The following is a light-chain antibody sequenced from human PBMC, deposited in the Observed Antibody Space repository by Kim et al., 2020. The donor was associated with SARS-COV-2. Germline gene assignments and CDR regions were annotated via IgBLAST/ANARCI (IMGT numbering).Light chain of an antibody. CDR1: QSIKRN. CDR3: QQSYSSPTWT. Sequence: GYRVSLACRANQSIKRNLNWYQQKPGKAPKLLIYAASSLQSEVPSRFSGSGSGPDFTLTIRSLQPEDFATYYCQQSYSSPTWTFGQGTKVDIK. CDR2: AAS. J-gene: IGKJ1*01. V-gene: IGKV1-39*01.